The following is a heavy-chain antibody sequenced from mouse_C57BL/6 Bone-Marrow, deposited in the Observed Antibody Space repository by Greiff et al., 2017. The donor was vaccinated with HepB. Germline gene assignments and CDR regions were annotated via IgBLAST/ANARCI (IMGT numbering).Heavy chain of an antibody. J-gene: IGHJ2*01. CDR3: ARYYYGSSYGGFFDY. D-gene: IGHD1-1*01. Sequence: VKLMESGAELARPGASVKLSCKASGYTFTSYGISWVKQRTGQGLEWIGEIYPRSGNTYYNEKFKGKATLTADKSSSTAYMELRSLTSEDSAVYYCARYYYGSSYGGFFDYWGQGTTLTVSS. CDR1: GYTFTSYG. CDR2: IYPRSGNT. V-gene: IGHV1-81*01.